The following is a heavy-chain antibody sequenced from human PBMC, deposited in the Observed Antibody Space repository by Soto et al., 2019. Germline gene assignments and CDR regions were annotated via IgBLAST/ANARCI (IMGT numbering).Heavy chain of an antibody. CDR2: IYHSGST. Sequence: TLSLTCAVSGGSISSGGYCWSWIRQPPGKGLEWIGYIYHSGSTYYNPSLKSRVTISVDRSKNQFSLKLSSVTAADTAVYYCARVLGIVFDYWGQGTLVTVSS. CDR3: ARVLGIVFDY. V-gene: IGHV4-30-2*01. D-gene: IGHD7-27*01. J-gene: IGHJ4*02. CDR1: GGSISSGGYC.